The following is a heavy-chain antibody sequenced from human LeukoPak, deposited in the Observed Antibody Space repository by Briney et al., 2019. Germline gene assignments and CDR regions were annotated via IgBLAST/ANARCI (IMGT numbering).Heavy chain of an antibody. J-gene: IGHJ4*02. Sequence: SETLSLTCTVSGGSISSGSYYWSWIRQPAGKGLEWIGRIYTSGSTNYNPSLKSRATISVDTSKNQFSLKLSSVTAADTAVYYCARAGAPHGIFDYWGQGTLVTVSS. CDR2: IYTSGST. CDR3: ARAGAPHGIFDY. CDR1: GGSISSGSYY. D-gene: IGHD7-27*01. V-gene: IGHV4-61*02.